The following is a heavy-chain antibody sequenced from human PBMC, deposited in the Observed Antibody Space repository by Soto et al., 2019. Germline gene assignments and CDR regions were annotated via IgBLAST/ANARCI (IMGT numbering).Heavy chain of an antibody. CDR1: AGTFSRYA. Sequence: ASVKVSCKASAGTFSRYAISWVRPAPGQGLEWMGGIIPIYGTANYAQKFQGRVTMTADASTSTAYMELSSLRSEDTAVYYCTTERRYDYVLWIYRYPAYSVHRGR. CDR3: TTERRYDYVLWIYRYPAYSVH. V-gene: IGHV1-69*13. CDR2: IIPIYGTA. J-gene: IGHJ2*01. D-gene: IGHD3-16*02.